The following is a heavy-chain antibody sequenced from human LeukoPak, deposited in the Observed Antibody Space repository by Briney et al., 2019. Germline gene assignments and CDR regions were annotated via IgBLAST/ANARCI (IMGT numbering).Heavy chain of an antibody. D-gene: IGHD2-15*01. CDR3: ARDMGYCSGGSCYGQFDY. J-gene: IGHJ4*02. Sequence: ASVKVSCKASGYTFTSYDINWVRQATGQGPEWMGWMNPNSGNTGYAQKFQGRVTMTRDTSISTAYMELSRLRSDDTAVYYCARDMGYCSGGSCYGQFDYWGQGTLVTVSS. CDR1: GYTFTSYD. CDR2: MNPNSGNT. V-gene: IGHV1-8*01.